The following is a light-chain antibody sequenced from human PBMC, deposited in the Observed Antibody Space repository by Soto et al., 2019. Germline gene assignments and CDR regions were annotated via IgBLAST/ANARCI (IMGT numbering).Light chain of an antibody. CDR2: EVS. J-gene: IGLJ1*01. V-gene: IGLV2-14*01. CDR1: SSDIGDYNY. CDR3: SSYTSSSTRV. Sequence: QSVLTQPPSVSGSPGQSITISCTGTSSDIGDYNYVSWYQQHPGKAPKLMIFEVSNRPSGVSNRFSGSKSGNTASLTISGLQAEDEADYYCSSYTSSSTRVFGTGTKVTVL.